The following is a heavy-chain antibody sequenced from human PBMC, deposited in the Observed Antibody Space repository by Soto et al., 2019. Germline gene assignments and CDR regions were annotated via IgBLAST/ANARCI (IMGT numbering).Heavy chain of an antibody. Sequence: EVQLLESGGGLVQPGGSLRLSCAASGFTFSSHAMIWVRQAPGKGLEWVSGISGGGGSTYYADSVKGRFTLSRDNSKNTLYLQMNSLRSEDTAAYYCTKARTTVVLRTNALDIWGQGTVVTVSS. CDR2: ISGGGGST. CDR1: GFTFSSHA. J-gene: IGHJ3*02. D-gene: IGHD1-1*01. V-gene: IGHV3-23*01. CDR3: TKARTTVVLRTNALDI.